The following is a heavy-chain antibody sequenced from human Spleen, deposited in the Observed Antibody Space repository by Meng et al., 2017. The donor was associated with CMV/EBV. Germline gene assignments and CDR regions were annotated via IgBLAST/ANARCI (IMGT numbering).Heavy chain of an antibody. CDR3: AKMKLLARTFFDP. CDR1: GFSFSCDA. J-gene: IGHJ5*02. CDR2: ISGSGGNL. V-gene: IGHV3-23*01. D-gene: IGHD3-10*01. Sequence: CVPSGFSFSCDARTWVRQAPGKGLEWCAGISGSGGNLLYADSVKGRFTISRDNSMTTLYLQMNSLSSDDTAVYSCAKMKLLARTFFDPWGQGTLVTSPQ.